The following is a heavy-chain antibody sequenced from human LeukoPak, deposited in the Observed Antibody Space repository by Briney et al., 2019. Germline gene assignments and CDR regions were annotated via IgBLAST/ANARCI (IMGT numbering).Heavy chain of an antibody. J-gene: IGHJ4*02. CDR2: ISYDGSNK. Sequence: PGGSLRLSCAASGFTFSSYAMHWVRQAPGKGLEWVAVISYDGSNKYYADSVKGRFTISRDNSKNTLYLQMNSLRAEDTAVYYCARLGYSYGFDYWGQGTLVTVSS. V-gene: IGHV3-30*04. CDR1: GFTFSSYA. D-gene: IGHD5-18*01. CDR3: ARLGYSYGFDY.